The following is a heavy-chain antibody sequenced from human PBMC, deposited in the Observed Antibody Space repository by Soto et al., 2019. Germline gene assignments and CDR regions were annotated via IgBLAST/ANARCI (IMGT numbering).Heavy chain of an antibody. V-gene: IGHV4-59*08. J-gene: IGHJ3*01. Sequence: QVQLQESGPGLVKPSETLSLTCTVSGGSISNYCWSWIRQPPGKGLEWIGYICYSESTDYNPSLKTRVIISVDASKRHFSLQLSSVTTTDSAVYYCARHAGCSGTSCYRGAFALWGQGTMVIVSS. CDR3: ARHAGCSGTSCYRGAFAL. D-gene: IGHD2-2*01. CDR2: ICYSEST. CDR1: GGSISNYC.